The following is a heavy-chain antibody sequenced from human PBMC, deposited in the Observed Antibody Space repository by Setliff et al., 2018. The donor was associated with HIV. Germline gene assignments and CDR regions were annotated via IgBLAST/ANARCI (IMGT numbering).Heavy chain of an antibody. V-gene: IGHV4-34*01. Sequence: PSETLSLTCAVYGGSLSGHYWSWIRQPPGKGLEWIGEINDSGRTNYNPSLKSRVTMSVDTSKNSVYLQMNSLRAEDTAVYYCAVTYNNYFDYWGQGTLVTVSS. CDR1: GGSLSGHY. CDR2: INDSGRT. D-gene: IGHD1-20*01. CDR3: AVTYNNYFDY. J-gene: IGHJ4*02.